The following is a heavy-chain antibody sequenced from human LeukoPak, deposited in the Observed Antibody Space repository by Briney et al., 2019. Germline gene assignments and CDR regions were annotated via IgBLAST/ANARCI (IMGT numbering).Heavy chain of an antibody. V-gene: IGHV3-33*06. J-gene: IGHJ5*02. Sequence: PGGSLRLSCATSGFTFSSYGMHWVRQAPGKGLEWVAVIWYDGSNKYYADSVKGRFTISRDNSKNTLFLQMNSLRAEDTAVYYCAKDLSVLVRFGESSRERWFDPWGQGTLVTVSS. CDR2: IWYDGSNK. D-gene: IGHD3-10*01. CDR1: GFTFSSYG. CDR3: AKDLSVLVRFGESSRERWFDP.